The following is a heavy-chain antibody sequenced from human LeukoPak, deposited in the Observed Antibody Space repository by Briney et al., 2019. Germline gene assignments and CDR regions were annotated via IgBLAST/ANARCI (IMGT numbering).Heavy chain of an antibody. CDR3: AKFGSTSGRGFDP. CDR1: GYSISSDSY. Sequence: SETLSLTCTVSGYSISSDSYWGWIRQPPGKGLKWIGTISHSGTTYYSPSLKSRVTISIDTSENHFSLDLTSVTATDTAVYYCAKFGSTSGRGFDPWGQGTLVTVSS. J-gene: IGHJ5*02. CDR2: ISHSGTT. D-gene: IGHD2-2*01. V-gene: IGHV4-38-2*02.